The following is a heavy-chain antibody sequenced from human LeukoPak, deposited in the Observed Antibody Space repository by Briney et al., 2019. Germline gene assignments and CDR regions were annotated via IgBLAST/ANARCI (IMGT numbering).Heavy chain of an antibody. CDR2: ISNGKT. CDR3: VREAGYCASVCLKSNWFGP. V-gene: IGHV3-23*01. CDR1: GFPFSRHA. Sequence: GGSLRLSCAASGFPFSRHAMSWVRQPPGKGLEWVSAISNGKTYYADSVRGRFTISRDDSKNTVYLQMNSLRDEDTALYYCVREAGYCASVCLKSNWFGPWGQGTLVTVSS. J-gene: IGHJ5*02. D-gene: IGHD2-21*02.